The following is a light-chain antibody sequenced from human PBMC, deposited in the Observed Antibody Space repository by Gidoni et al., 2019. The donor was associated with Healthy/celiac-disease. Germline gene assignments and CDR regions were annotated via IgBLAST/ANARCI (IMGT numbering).Light chain of an antibody. Sequence: SYELTQPPSVSVSPGQTASITCSGDKLGDKYACWYQQKPGQSPVLVIYQDSKRPSGIPERFSGSNSGNTATLTISGIQAMDEADYYCQAWDSSTVVFGGGTKLPVL. CDR1: KLGDKY. V-gene: IGLV3-1*01. CDR3: QAWDSSTVV. J-gene: IGLJ2*01. CDR2: QDS.